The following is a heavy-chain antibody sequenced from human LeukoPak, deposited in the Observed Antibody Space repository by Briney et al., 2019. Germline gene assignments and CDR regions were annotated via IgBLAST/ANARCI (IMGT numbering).Heavy chain of an antibody. V-gene: IGHV6-1*01. J-gene: IGHJ4*02. CDR3: ARSSGWDFDY. CDR1: EDSVSSNSAA. CDR2: TYYRSKWYD. Sequence: SQTLSLTCAISEDSVSSNSAAWSWIRQSPSRGLEWLGRTYYRSKWYDDYAVSVKSRITINPDTSKNQFSLQLNSVTPEDTAVYYCARSSGWDFDYWGQGTLVTVSS. D-gene: IGHD6-19*01.